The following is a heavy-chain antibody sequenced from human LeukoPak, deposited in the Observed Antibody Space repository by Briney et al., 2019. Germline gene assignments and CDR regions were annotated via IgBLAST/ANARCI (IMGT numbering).Heavy chain of an antibody. CDR3: AREVGTYYYDSSGPNDAFDI. Sequence: SETLSLTCTVSGGSISSSSYYWGWIRQPPGKGLEWIGSIYYSGSTNYNPSLKSRVTISVDTSKNQFSLKLSSVTAADTAVYYCAREVGTYYYDSSGPNDAFDIWGQGTMVTVSS. J-gene: IGHJ3*02. D-gene: IGHD3-22*01. CDR2: IYYSGST. CDR1: GGSISSSSYY. V-gene: IGHV4-39*07.